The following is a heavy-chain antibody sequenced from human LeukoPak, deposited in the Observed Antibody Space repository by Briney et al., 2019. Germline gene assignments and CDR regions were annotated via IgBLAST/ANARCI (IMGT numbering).Heavy chain of an antibody. J-gene: IGHJ4*02. Sequence: GRSLRLSCAASGFTFSSYGMHWVRQAPGKGLEWVAVISYDGSNKYYADSVKGRFTISRDNSKNTLYLQMNSLRAEDTAVYYCAKGDRDIVVVPAAIRPLDYWGQGTLVTVSS. CDR3: AKGDRDIVVVPAAIRPLDY. D-gene: IGHD2-2*01. V-gene: IGHV3-30*18. CDR2: ISYDGSNK. CDR1: GFTFSSYG.